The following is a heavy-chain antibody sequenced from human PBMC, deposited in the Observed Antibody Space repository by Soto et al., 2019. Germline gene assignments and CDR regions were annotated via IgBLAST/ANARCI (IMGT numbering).Heavy chain of an antibody. CDR2: INPSDGST. J-gene: IGHJ4*02. CDR3: ARAYDILTGYLVNY. D-gene: IGHD3-9*01. CDR1: GYTFTTYY. V-gene: IGHV1-46*01. Sequence: ASVKVSCKASGYTFTTYYMHWVRQAPGQGLEWMGIINPSDGSTSYAQKFQGRVTMTRDTSTSTVYMKLSSLRSEEGAVYWCARAYDILTGYLVNYWGQGTLVTVSS.